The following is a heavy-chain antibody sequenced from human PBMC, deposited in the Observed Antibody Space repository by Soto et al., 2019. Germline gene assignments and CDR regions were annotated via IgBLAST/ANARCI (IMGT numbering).Heavy chain of an antibody. V-gene: IGHV1-18*01. CDR2: ISAYNGNT. CDR3: ARALTTYYDSSGYNY. D-gene: IGHD3-22*01. CDR1: GYTFTSYG. J-gene: IGHJ4*02. Sequence: ASVKVSCKASGYTFTSYGISWVRQAPGQGLEWMGWISAYNGNTNYAQKLQGRVTMTTDRSTSTAYMELRSLRSDDTAVYYCARALTTYYDSSGYNYWGQGTLVTVSS.